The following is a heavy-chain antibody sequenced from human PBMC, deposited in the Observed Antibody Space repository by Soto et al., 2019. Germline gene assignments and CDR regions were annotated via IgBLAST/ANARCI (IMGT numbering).Heavy chain of an antibody. CDR2: ILYDGKYQ. CDR3: ARDFSPSITIFGVDY. J-gene: IGHJ4*02. Sequence: GGALRLSCTASGFTFRRYSIHWVRQAPGKGLEWVALILYDGKYQHYADSGKGRFTISRDNSKNTLYLHMNNLRTEDTAVYYCARDFSPSITIFGVDYWGQGTLVPVSS. CDR1: GFTFRRYS. V-gene: IGHV3-30*04. D-gene: IGHD3-3*01.